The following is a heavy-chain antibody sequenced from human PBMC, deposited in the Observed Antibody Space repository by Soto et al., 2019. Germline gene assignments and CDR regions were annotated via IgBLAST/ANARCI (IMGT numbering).Heavy chain of an antibody. Sequence: PSETLSLTCAVSGGSISSSNWWSWVRQPPGKGLEWLGEIYHSGSTNYNPSLKSRVTISVDKSKNQFSLKLSSVTAADTAVYYCARDSMYYDFWSGYSLGDSDYYYYGMDVWGQGTTVTVSS. V-gene: IGHV4-4*02. CDR2: IYHSGST. J-gene: IGHJ6*02. CDR3: ARDSMYYDFWSGYSLGDSDYYYYGMDV. CDR1: GGSISSSNW. D-gene: IGHD3-3*01.